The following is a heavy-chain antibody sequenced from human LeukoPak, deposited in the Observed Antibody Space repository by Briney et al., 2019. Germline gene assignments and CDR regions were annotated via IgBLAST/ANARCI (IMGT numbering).Heavy chain of an antibody. CDR2: ISYDGSNK. J-gene: IGHJ6*03. D-gene: IGHD2-2*01. CDR3: ARDRTSCYDTCDHYMDV. Sequence: HPGRSLRPSCAASGFTFSSYAMHWVRQAPGKGLEWVAVISYDGSNKYYADSVKGRFTISRDNSKNTLYLQMNSLRAEDTAVYYCARDRTSCYDTCDHYMDVWGKGTTVTVSS. CDR1: GFTFSSYA. V-gene: IGHV3-30-3*01.